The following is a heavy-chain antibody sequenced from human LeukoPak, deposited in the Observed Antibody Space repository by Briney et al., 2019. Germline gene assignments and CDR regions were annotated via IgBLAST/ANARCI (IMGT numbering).Heavy chain of an antibody. V-gene: IGHV1-2*02. Sequence: ASVKVSCKASGYTFTGYYMHWVRQAPGQGLEWMGWINPNSGGTNYAQKFQGRVTMTRGTSISTAYMELSRLRSDDTAVYYCARPVKSTVTTAPEFGYWGQGTLVTVSS. CDR2: INPNSGGT. CDR3: ARPVKSTVTTAPEFGY. D-gene: IGHD4-17*01. CDR1: GYTFTGYY. J-gene: IGHJ4*02.